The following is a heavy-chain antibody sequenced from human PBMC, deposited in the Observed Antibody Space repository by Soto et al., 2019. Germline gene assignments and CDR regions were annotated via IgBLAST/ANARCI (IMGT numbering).Heavy chain of an antibody. J-gene: IGHJ3*02. CDR2: ISYDGSNK. D-gene: IGHD2-2*01. Sequence: GSLRLSCAASGFTFSSYAMHWVRQAPGKGLEWVAVISYDGSNKYYADSVKGRFTISRDNSKNTLYLQMNSLRAEDTAVYYCATQDIVVVPAAILSGGDAFDIWGQGTMVTVSS. CDR1: GFTFSSYA. V-gene: IGHV3-30-3*01. CDR3: ATQDIVVVPAAILSGGDAFDI.